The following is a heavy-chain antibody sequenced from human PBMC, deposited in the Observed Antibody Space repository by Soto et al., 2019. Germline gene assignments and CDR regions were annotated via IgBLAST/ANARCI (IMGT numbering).Heavy chain of an antibody. CDR2: ISGSGGST. CDR3: AKIPTAYDYYMDV. J-gene: IGHJ6*03. D-gene: IGHD2-21*01. Sequence: GGSLRLSCAASGFTFSNYAMSWVRQAPGKGLEWVSAISGSGGSTYYADSVKGRFTISRDHSKNTLYLQMNSLRAEDAAIYYCAKIPTAYDYYMDVWGKGTTVTVSS. CDR1: GFTFSNYA. V-gene: IGHV3-23*01.